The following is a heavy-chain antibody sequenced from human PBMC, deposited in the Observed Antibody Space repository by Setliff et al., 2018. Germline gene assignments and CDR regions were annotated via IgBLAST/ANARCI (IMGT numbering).Heavy chain of an antibody. Sequence: PGGSLRLSCAASGFTFSNAWMSWVRQAPGKGLEWVGRIRSKSDSYATIYAASVRGRFTISRDDPKNTAYLQMNSLKTEDTAVYYCAAAPAGSDVFDMWGQGTMVTVSS. CDR2: IRSKSDSYAT. CDR1: GFTFSNAW. CDR3: AAAPAGSDVFDM. D-gene: IGHD6-13*01. V-gene: IGHV3-73*01. J-gene: IGHJ3*02.